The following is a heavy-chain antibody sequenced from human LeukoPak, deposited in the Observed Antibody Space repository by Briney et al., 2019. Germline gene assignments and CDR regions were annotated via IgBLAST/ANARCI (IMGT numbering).Heavy chain of an antibody. Sequence: NPSETLSLTCAVYGGSFNGYYWSWIRQPPGKGLEWIGEINHSGSTNYNPSLKSRVTISVDTSKNQFSLKLSSVTAADTAVYYCAGAFGESQTFHCWGQGTLVTVSS. CDR3: AGAFGESQTFHC. CDR1: GGSFNGYY. V-gene: IGHV4-34*01. CDR2: INHSGST. D-gene: IGHD3-10*01. J-gene: IGHJ4*02.